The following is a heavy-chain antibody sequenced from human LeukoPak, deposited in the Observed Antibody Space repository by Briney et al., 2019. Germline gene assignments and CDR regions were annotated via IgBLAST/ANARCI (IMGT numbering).Heavy chain of an antibody. D-gene: IGHD3-9*01. CDR2: ISYDGSNK. J-gene: IGHJ6*02. Sequence: GRSLRPSCAASGFTFSSYGMHWVRQAPGKGLEWVAVISYDGSNKYYADSVKGRFTISRDNSKNTLYLQMNSLRAEDTAVYYCAKESAYYDILTGSYGMDVWGQGTTVTVSS. CDR1: GFTFSSYG. V-gene: IGHV3-30*18. CDR3: AKESAYYDILTGSYGMDV.